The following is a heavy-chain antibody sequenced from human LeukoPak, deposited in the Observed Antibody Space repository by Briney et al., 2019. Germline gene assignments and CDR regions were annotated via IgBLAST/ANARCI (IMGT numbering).Heavy chain of an antibody. CDR1: GGTFSSYA. D-gene: IGHD1-26*01. CDR3: ARQNSGSYYFDY. Sequence: GASVKVSCKASGGTFSSYAISWVRQAPGQGPEWMGGIIPIFGTANYAQKFQGRVTITADESTSTAYMELSSLRSEDTAVYYCARQNSGSYYFDYWGQGTLVTVSS. V-gene: IGHV1-69*13. CDR2: IIPIFGTA. J-gene: IGHJ4*02.